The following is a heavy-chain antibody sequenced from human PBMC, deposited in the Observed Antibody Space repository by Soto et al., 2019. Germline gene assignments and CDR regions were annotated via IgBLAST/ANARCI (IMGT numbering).Heavy chain of an antibody. CDR2: IFPSASDT. CDR1: GYKFTSSW. V-gene: IGHV5-51*01. D-gene: IGHD3-22*01. Sequence: GEALKISCRTSGYKFTSSWIAWVRQMPGKGLEWMGIIFPSASDTRYSPSFQGQVTISADRSTSTVFLQWASLKASDTAVYFCARKDKSGYFNWFDTWGQGTLVTVSS. J-gene: IGHJ5*02. CDR3: ARKDKSGYFNWFDT.